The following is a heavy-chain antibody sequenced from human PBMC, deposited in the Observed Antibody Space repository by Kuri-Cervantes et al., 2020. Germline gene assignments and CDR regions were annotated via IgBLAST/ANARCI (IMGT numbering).Heavy chain of an antibody. V-gene: IGHV4-59*11. Sequence: SETLSLTCTVSGGSISSHYWSWIRQPPGKGLEWIAYIYHTGTTNYNPSLKSRVTLSVDKSKNQFSLKLSSVTAAETAVYYCARNFWSATGGNAFDFWGQGTLVTVSS. D-gene: IGHD3-3*01. J-gene: IGHJ3*01. CDR1: GGSISSHY. CDR3: ARNFWSATGGNAFDF. CDR2: IYHTGTT.